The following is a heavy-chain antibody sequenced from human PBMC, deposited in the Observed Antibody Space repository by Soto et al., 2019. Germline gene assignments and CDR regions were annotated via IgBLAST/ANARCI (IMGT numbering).Heavy chain of an antibody. CDR1: GFSFDGFS. V-gene: IGHV3-49*03. J-gene: IGHJ4*02. D-gene: IGHD3-22*01. CDR3: TRDWNYYYETTAPRGY. CDR2: IRSKVFSATA. Sequence: PGGSLRLSCTASGFSFDGFSFNWFRQAPGKGLEWVAFIRSKVFSATAEYAPSVKDRFKVSRDDSQSIAYLHMASLETEDTAIYFCTRDWNYYYETTAPRGYWGQGALVTVSS.